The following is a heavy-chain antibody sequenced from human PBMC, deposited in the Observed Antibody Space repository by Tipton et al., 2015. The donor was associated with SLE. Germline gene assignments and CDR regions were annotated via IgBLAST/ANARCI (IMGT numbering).Heavy chain of an antibody. CDR3: AKEGREWSIREVRFDP. CDR2: ISGSGGST. D-gene: IGHD3-3*01. Sequence: GSLRLSCAASGFTFSSYAMSWVRQAPGKGLEWVSAISGSGGSTYYADSVKGRFTISRDNSKNTLYLQMNSLRAEDTAVYYCAKEGREWSIREVRFDPWGQGTLVTVSS. CDR1: GFTFSSYA. J-gene: IGHJ5*02. V-gene: IGHV3-23*01.